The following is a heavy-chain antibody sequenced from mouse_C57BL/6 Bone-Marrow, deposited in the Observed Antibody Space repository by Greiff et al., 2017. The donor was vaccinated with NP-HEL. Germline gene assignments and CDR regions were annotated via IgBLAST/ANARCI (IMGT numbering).Heavy chain of an antibody. CDR3: AGYYGSSPRAMDY. Sequence: VKLVESGPGLVQPSQSLSITCTVSGFSLTSYGVHWVRQSPGKGLEWLGVIWSGGSTDYNAAFISRLSISKDNSKSQVFFKMNSLQADDTAIYYCAGYYGSSPRAMDYWGQGTSVTVSS. J-gene: IGHJ4*01. CDR1: GFSLTSYG. CDR2: IWSGGST. D-gene: IGHD1-1*01. V-gene: IGHV2-2*01.